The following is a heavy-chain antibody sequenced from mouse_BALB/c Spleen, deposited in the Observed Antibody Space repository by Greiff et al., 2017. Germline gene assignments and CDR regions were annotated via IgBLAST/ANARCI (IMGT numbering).Heavy chain of an antibody. D-gene: IGHD2-4*01. CDR3: AREGYDYDASFAY. CDR1: GFSLTGYG. Sequence: VQRVESGPGLVAPSQSLSITCTVSGFSLTGYGVNWVRQPPGKGLEWLGMIWGDGSTDYNSALKSRLSISKDNSKSQVFLKMNSLQTDDTARYYCAREGYDYDASFAYWGQGTLVTVSA. J-gene: IGHJ3*01. CDR2: IWGDGST. V-gene: IGHV2-6-7*01.